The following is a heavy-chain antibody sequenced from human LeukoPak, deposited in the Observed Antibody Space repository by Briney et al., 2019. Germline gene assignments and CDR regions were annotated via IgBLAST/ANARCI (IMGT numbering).Heavy chain of an antibody. V-gene: IGHV3-15*01. CDR1: GFTFKNAW. CDR3: GWDDKSVFDY. Sequence: GGSLRLSCAASGFTFKNAWMSWVRQAPGKGLEWVGRIRSKRDGGTTDYVAPVKGRITISRDDSKNTLYLQMNSLKTEDTAVYYCGWDDKSVFDYWGQGTLVTVSS. J-gene: IGHJ4*02. D-gene: IGHD1-26*01. CDR2: IRSKRDGGTT.